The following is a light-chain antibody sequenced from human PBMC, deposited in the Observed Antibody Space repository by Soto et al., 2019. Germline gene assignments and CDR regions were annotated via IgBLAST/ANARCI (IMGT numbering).Light chain of an antibody. Sequence: QSALTQPASVSGPLGQSIVISCTGSSSDIGSYDLVSWYQQYPGKAPKVVIFEGTKRTSGVSNRFSGSKSGNTASLTIAGLQTEDEADYYCCSYAGSRTYVFGAGTQLTVL. CDR1: SSDIGSYDL. V-gene: IGLV2-23*01. CDR3: CSYAGSRTYV. J-gene: IGLJ7*01. CDR2: EGT.